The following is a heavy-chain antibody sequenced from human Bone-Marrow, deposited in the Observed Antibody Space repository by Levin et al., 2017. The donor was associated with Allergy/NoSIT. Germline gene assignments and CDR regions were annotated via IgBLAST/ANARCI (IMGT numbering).Heavy chain of an antibody. Sequence: GGSLRLSCTASGFSVTSNYINWVRQSPGKGLEWVALIYSGGSTNYADSVKGRFTISRDNSKNTVYLQMNSLRGDDTAVYYCARAPNAAATGTFGWGQGTLVTVSS. CDR1: GFSVTSNY. J-gene: IGHJ4*02. V-gene: IGHV3-66*01. D-gene: IGHD6-13*01. CDR2: IYSGGST. CDR3: ARAPNAAATGTFG.